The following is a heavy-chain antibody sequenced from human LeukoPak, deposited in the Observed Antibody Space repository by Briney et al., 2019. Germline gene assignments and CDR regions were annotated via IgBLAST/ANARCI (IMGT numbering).Heavy chain of an antibody. CDR3: ATPGRIAVAGTNDY. CDR1: GGSISSSNW. J-gene: IGHJ4*02. D-gene: IGHD6-19*01. Sequence: PSETLSLTCAVSGGSISSSNWWSWVRQPPGKGLDWIGEIYHSGSTNYNPSLKSRVTISVDKSKNQFSLKLSSVTAADTAVYYCATPGRIAVAGTNDYWGQGTLVTVSS. CDR2: IYHSGST. V-gene: IGHV4-4*02.